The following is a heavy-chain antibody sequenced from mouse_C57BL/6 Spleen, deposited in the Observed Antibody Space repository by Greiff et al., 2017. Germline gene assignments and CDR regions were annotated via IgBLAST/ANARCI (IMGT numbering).Heavy chain of an antibody. D-gene: IGHD1-1*01. V-gene: IGHV1-55*01. Sequence: QVQLKQPGAELVKPGASVKMSCKASGYTFTSYWITWVKQRPGQGLEWIGDIYPGSGSTNYNEKFKSKATLTVDTSSSTAYMQLSSLTSEDSAVYYCARSSYYYGSSLDYWGQGTTLTVSS. CDR3: ARSSYYYGSSLDY. J-gene: IGHJ2*01. CDR1: GYTFTSYW. CDR2: IYPGSGST.